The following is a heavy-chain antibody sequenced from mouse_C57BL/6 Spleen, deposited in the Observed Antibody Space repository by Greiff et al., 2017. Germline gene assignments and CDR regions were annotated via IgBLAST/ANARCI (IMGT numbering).Heavy chain of an antibody. CDR1: GFTFSSYG. CDR3: ANHRTYYSNFEGYFDD. CDR2: ISSGGSYT. J-gene: IGHJ1*03. Sequence: EVQGVESGGDLVKPGGSLKLSCAASGFTFSSYGMSWVRQTPDKRLEWVATISSGGSYTFYPDSVKGRFTISRDNANNTLYLQMSSLKSEDTAMYYCANHRTYYSNFEGYFDDWGTGTTVTVSS. V-gene: IGHV5-6*01. D-gene: IGHD2-5*01.